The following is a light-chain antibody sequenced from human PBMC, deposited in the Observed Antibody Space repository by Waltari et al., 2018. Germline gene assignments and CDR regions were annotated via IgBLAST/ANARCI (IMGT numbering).Light chain of an antibody. Sequence: SYELTQSPSVSAASGQTARIACGGIGIGTRNVPWYQQKPPQAPVVVIYSDNKRPSGIPERFSGSNSGNTATLTISTIEAGDEADYYCQVWDRDSKWVFGGGTRLTVL. CDR3: QVWDRDSKWV. CDR1: GIGTRN. V-gene: IGLV3-21*01. CDR2: SDN. J-gene: IGLJ2*01.